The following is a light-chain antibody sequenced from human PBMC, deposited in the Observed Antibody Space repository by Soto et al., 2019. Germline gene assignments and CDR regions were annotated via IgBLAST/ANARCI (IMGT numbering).Light chain of an antibody. CDR2: GAS. J-gene: IGKJ1*01. CDR3: QQYGNSLPWT. V-gene: IGKV3-20*01. Sequence: EIGLTQSPGTLSLSPGERATLSCRASQSVSNNYLGWYQQKPGQAPRLLVYGASRRATGIPDRFSGSGSGTDFTLTISGLEAEDFAVYYCQQYGNSLPWTFGQGTKVDIK. CDR1: QSVSNNY.